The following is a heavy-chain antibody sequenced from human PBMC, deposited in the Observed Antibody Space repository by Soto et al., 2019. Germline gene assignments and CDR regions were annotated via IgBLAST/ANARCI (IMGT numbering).Heavy chain of an antibody. J-gene: IGHJ5*02. CDR1: GFPFSSYS. V-gene: IGHV3-23*01. D-gene: IGHD1-1*01. Sequence: GGSLRLSCSASGFPFSSYSMSWVRPATGKGLEWVSSIGGSGGSTYYADSVKGRFTISRDNSRSTLYLQINSLTVDDTAVYYCEKDRTTSGAIARFDPWGQGTLVTVSS. CDR3: EKDRTTSGAIARFDP. CDR2: IGGSGGST.